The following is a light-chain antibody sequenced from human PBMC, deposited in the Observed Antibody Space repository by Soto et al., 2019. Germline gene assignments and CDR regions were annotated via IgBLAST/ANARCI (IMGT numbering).Light chain of an antibody. CDR1: SSNIGSNT. CDR2: SNN. CDR3: AAWDDSLNGWV. Sequence: QSVLTQPPSASWTPGQRVTISCSGSSSNIGSNTVNWYQQLPGTAPTLRIYSNNQRPSAIPDRFSGDKSGTSAYMAISGLESYDEADYDSAAWDDSLNGWVVGGGTKLTVL. J-gene: IGLJ3*02. V-gene: IGLV1-44*01.